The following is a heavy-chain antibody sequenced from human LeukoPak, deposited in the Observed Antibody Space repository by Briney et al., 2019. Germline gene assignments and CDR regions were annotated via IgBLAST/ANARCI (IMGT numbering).Heavy chain of an antibody. CDR3: AKDLYSSGWDDWYFDL. CDR1: GFTFNSFG. Sequence: GGSLGLPYAAWGFTFNSFGMLWLPQAPGKGWMWVAFIRYNGSNKYYVESVKGRFNISRDNSKNPLYLQMNSLRAEDTAVYYCAKDLYSSGWDDWYFDLWGRGTLVTVSS. CDR2: IRYNGSNK. J-gene: IGHJ2*01. D-gene: IGHD6-19*01. V-gene: IGHV3-30*02.